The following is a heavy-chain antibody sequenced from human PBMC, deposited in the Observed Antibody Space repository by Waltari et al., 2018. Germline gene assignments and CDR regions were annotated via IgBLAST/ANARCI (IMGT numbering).Heavy chain of an antibody. J-gene: IGHJ3*02. CDR3: ARAVAGSDAFDI. D-gene: IGHD6-19*01. V-gene: IGHV3-9*03. Sequence: EVQLVESGGGLVQPGRSLRLSCAASGFTFDDYAMHWVRQAPGQGLEWVSGISWNSGSIGYADSVKGRFTISRDNAKNSLYLQMNSLRAEDMALYYCARAVAGSDAFDIWGQGTMVTVSS. CDR2: ISWNSGSI. CDR1: GFTFDDYA.